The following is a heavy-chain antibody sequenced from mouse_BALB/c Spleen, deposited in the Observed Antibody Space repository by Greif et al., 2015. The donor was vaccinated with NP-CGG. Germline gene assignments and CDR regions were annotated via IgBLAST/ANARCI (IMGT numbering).Heavy chain of an antibody. D-gene: IGHD1-1*01. CDR2: ISSGGSYT. CDR1: GFTFSSYA. CDR3: ARKLLRQYYFDY. J-gene: IGHJ2*01. V-gene: IGHV5-9-4*01. Sequence: EVMLVESGGGLVKPGGSLKLSCAASGFTFSSYAMSWVRQSPEKRLEWVAEISSGGSYTYYPDTVTGRFTISRDNAKNTLYLEMSSLRSEDTAMYYCARKLLRQYYFDYWGQGTTLTVSS.